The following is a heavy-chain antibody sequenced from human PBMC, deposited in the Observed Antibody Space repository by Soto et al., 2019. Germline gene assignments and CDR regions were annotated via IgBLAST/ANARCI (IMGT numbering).Heavy chain of an antibody. CDR2: IYYSGST. D-gene: IGHD6-13*01. Sequence: SETRSLTCTVSGGSISSYYWSWIRQPPGKGLEWIGYIYYSGSTNYNPSLKSRVTISVDTSKNQFSLKLSSVTAADTAVYYCARLERGIIAEAGYFDYWGQGTLVTVSS. CDR1: GGSISSYY. J-gene: IGHJ4*02. V-gene: IGHV4-59*08. CDR3: ARLERGIIAEAGYFDY.